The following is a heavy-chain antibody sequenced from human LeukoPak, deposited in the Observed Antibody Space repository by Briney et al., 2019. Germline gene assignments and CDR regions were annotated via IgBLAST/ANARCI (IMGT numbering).Heavy chain of an antibody. CDR2: LKQDGSEK. J-gene: IGHJ4*02. CDR3: ARMMASIPRGVPDY. V-gene: IGHV3-7*01. D-gene: IGHD5-24*01. Sequence: GGSLRLSCASSGFTFSSYWMTWVRQAPGKGLEWVANLKQDGSEKYYVDSVKGRFTISRDNAKSSLYLQMDSLRAENTAVYYCARMMASIPRGVPDYWGQGTLVTVSS. CDR1: GFTFSSYW.